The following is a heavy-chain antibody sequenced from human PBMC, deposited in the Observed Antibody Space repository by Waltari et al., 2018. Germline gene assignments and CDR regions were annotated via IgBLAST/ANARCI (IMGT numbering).Heavy chain of an antibody. CDR3: AKSFDMSGYYFFDY. Sequence: EVQLVESGGAVVQPGGSLSLSCAASGFTFDDYAMHWVRQSPGKGLEGVSFITWDGSFTYFADSVKGRFTISRDNTNNSLYLQMTSLRPEDTAFYYCAKSFDMSGYYFFDYWGQGTLVTVSS. J-gene: IGHJ4*02. CDR1: GFTFDDYA. V-gene: IGHV3-43D*03. CDR2: ITWDGSFT. D-gene: IGHD3-22*01.